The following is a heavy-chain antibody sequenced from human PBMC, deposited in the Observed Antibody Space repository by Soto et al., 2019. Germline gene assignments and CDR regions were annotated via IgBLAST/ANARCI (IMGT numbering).Heavy chain of an antibody. V-gene: IGHV5-10-1*01. CDR1: GHSFTNYW. D-gene: IGHD6-13*01. J-gene: IGHJ5*02. CDR2: IDPIDSYI. Sequence: EVQLVQSGAEVKKPGESLRISCKGSGHSFTNYWISWVRQMPGKGLEWMGRIDPIDSYINYSPSFQGHVTISADKSISTASLQWSSLKASDTAMYYCARSGPQLIGDWFDPWGQGTLVIVSS. CDR3: ARSGPQLIGDWFDP.